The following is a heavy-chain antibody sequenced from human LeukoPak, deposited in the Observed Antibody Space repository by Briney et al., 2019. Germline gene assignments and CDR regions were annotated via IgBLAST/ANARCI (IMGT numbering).Heavy chain of an antibody. CDR1: GGSISNTNW. CDR2: ISLTGLT. V-gene: IGHV4-4*02. CDR3: SRENGAFSPFGY. D-gene: IGHD2-8*01. Sequence: PSQTLSLTCGVSGGSISNTNWWSWVRQPPGQGLEWIGEISLTGLTHYNPSLESRVTVSLDKSKNQLSLNLTSVTAADTAVYYCSRENGAFSPFGYWGQGTLVTVLS. J-gene: IGHJ4*02.